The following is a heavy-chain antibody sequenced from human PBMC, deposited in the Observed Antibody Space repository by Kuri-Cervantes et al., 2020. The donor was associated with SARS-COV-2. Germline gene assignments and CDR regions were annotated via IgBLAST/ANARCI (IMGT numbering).Heavy chain of an antibody. J-gene: IGHJ6*03. CDR3: ARGSTVTRNYYYYYYMDV. CDR2: IYYSEST. CDR1: GGSISSYY. Sequence: SETLSLTCTVSGGSISSYYWSWIRQPPGKGLEWIGYIYYSESTNYNPSLKSPVTISVDTSKNQFSLKLSSVTAADTAVYYCARGSTVTRNYYYYYYMDVWGKGTTVTVSS. D-gene: IGHD4-11*01. V-gene: IGHV4-59*12.